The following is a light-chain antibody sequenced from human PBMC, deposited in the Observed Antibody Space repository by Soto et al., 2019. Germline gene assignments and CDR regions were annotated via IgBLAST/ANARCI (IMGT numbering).Light chain of an antibody. CDR1: QSVDIN. J-gene: IGKJ5*01. CDR3: QQRQYWPPIT. V-gene: IGKV3-15*01. Sequence: EIVMTQSPATLSVSPGDRVTLSCRASQSVDINLAWYQQKAGQAPRLLVYGASTKATDMPGRFSGRGSGTEFTLTINNLEPEDFAIYYCQQRQYWPPITFGQGTRLEIK. CDR2: GAS.